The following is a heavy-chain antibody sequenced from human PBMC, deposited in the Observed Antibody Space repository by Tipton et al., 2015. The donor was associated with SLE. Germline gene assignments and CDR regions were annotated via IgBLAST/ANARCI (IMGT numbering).Heavy chain of an antibody. CDR1: GGSISSYY. J-gene: IGHJ4*02. CDR3: ARGGTGFFDY. CDR2: IYYSGST. Sequence: TLSLTCTVSGGSISSYYWSWIRQPPGKGLEWIGYIYYSGSTNYNPSLKSRVTISVDTSKNQFSLKLSSVTAADTAVYYCARGGTGFFDYWGQGTLVTVSS. V-gene: IGHV4-59*01. D-gene: IGHD3/OR15-3a*01.